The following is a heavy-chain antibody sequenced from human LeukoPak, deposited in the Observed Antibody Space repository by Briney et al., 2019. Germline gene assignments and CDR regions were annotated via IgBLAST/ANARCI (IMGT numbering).Heavy chain of an antibody. V-gene: IGHV3-23*01. CDR3: AKDPNYYGSVYNWFDP. Sequence: GGSLRLSCAASGFTFSSYAMSWVRQAPGKGLEWVSAISGSGGSTYYADSVKGRFTISRDNSKNTLYLQMNSLRAEGTAVYYCAKDPNYYGSVYNWFDPWGQGTLVTVSS. D-gene: IGHD3-10*01. CDR1: GFTFSSYA. CDR2: ISGSGGST. J-gene: IGHJ5*02.